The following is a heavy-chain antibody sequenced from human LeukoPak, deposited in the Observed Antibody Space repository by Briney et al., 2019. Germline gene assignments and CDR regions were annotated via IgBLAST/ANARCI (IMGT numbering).Heavy chain of an antibody. V-gene: IGHV3-21*01. CDR3: ARLGYYYDSSGYLDAFDI. Sequence: SGGSLRLSCAASGLTFSSYSMNWVRQAPGKGLEWVSSISSSSSYIYYADSVKGRFTISRDNAKNSLYLQMNSLRAVDTAVYYCARLGYYYDSSGYLDAFDIWGQGTMVTVSS. CDR1: GLTFSSYS. J-gene: IGHJ3*02. CDR2: ISSSSSYI. D-gene: IGHD3-22*01.